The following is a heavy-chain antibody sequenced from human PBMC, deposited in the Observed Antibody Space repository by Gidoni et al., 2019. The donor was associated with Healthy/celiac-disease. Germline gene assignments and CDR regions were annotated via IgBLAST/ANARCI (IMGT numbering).Heavy chain of an antibody. J-gene: IGHJ6*02. CDR3: AHSRTRYYYCSGTNYYYYYGMDV. CDR1: GFSLSTSGVG. D-gene: IGHD3-10*01. Sequence: QITLTESGPTLVKPTQTLPLPCTFSGFSLSTSGVGVGWIRQPPGKALEWLALIYWNDGKRYSPSLKSRITITKDTSKNQVVLTMTNMDPVDTATYDCAHSRTRYYYCSGTNYYYYYGMDVWGQGTTVTVSS. V-gene: IGHV2-5*01. CDR2: IYWNDGK.